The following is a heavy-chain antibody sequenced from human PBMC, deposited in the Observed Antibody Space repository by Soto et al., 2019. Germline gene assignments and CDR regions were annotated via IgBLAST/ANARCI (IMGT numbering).Heavy chain of an antibody. CDR3: ARGMTTVTTFDY. CDR1: GGSISSGGYS. V-gene: IGHV4-30-2*01. J-gene: IGHJ4*02. Sequence: QLQLQESGSGLVKPSKTLSLTCAVSGGSISSGGYSCSWIRQPPGKGLEWIVYIYHSGSTYYNPSLKSRVTISVARSTNQCSRKLISVTAADTAVYYCARGMTTVTTFDYWGQGTLVTVSS. D-gene: IGHD4-4*01. CDR2: IYHSGST.